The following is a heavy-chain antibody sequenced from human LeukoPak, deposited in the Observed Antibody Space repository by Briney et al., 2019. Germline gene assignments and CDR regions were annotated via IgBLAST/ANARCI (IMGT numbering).Heavy chain of an antibody. V-gene: IGHV4-39*01. D-gene: IGHD2-2*01. Sequence: PSETLSLTCTVSGGSISSSPYYWGWIRQPPGKGLEWIGSISYSGNTYYTPSLKSRVTISADTAKNQFSLRLSSETAADTAVYFCARRSTLSPRHAFDIWGQGTMVTVTS. J-gene: IGHJ3*02. CDR3: ARRSTLSPRHAFDI. CDR2: ISYSGNT. CDR1: GGSISSSPYY.